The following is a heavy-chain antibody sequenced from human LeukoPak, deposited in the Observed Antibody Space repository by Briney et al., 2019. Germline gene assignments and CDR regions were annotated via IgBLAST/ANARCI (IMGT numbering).Heavy chain of an antibody. Sequence: GGSLRLSCAASGFTFSSYGMHWVRQAPGKGLEWVAFIRYDGSNKYYADSVKGRFTISRDNSKNTLDLQMNSLRAEDTAVYYCAREGPYSGHYFDYWGQGTLVTVSS. J-gene: IGHJ4*02. CDR2: IRYDGSNK. CDR3: AREGPYSGHYFDY. V-gene: IGHV3-30*12. D-gene: IGHD5-12*01. CDR1: GFTFSSYG.